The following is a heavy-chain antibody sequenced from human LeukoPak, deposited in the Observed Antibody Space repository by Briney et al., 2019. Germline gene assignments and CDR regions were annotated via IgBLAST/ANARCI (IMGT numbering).Heavy chain of an antibody. D-gene: IGHD1-7*01. CDR1: GYTFTDYY. CDR3: ARVEGITATTGD. J-gene: IGHJ4*02. V-gene: IGHV1-2*02. Sequence: ASVKVSCKASGYTFTDYYIHWVRQAPGQGLEWMGRISPSSGGTIHAQKFQGRFTMTTDTSIVTAYMDLSRLTSDDTAVYYCARVEGITATTGDWGQGTLVTVSS. CDR2: ISPSSGGT.